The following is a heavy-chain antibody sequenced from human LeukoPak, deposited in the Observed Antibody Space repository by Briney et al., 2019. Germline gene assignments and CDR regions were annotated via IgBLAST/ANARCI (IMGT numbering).Heavy chain of an antibody. J-gene: IGHJ4*02. CDR1: GFTFSSYA. Sequence: PGGSLRLSCAASGFTFSSYAMHWVRQAPGKGLEYVSAISSNGGSTYYANSVKGRFTIYRDNSKNTLYLEMGSLRAEDMALYYCARDDIAAAGIIDYWGQGTLVTVSS. CDR3: ARDDIAAAGIIDY. D-gene: IGHD6-13*01. CDR2: ISSNGGST. V-gene: IGHV3-64*01.